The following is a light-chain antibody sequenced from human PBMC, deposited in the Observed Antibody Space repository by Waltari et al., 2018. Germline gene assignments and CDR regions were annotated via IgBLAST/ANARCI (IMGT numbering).Light chain of an antibody. Sequence: EIVLTQSPATLSLSPGERATLSCRASQTVSYYLAWYQQKHGQAPRLLIYDAFNRATGIPARFSGSGSETDFTLTISSLEPEDSAVYYCQQRIIWPLTFGGGTKVEIK. CDR3: QQRIIWPLT. CDR2: DAF. V-gene: IGKV3-11*01. J-gene: IGKJ4*01. CDR1: QTVSYY.